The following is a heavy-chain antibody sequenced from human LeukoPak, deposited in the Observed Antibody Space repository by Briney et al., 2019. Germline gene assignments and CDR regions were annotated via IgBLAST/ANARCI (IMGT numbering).Heavy chain of an antibody. V-gene: IGHV4-34*01. CDR1: GGSFSPYY. CDR2: INHSRST. CDR3: ASHYYGSGSYSRFDP. D-gene: IGHD3-10*01. Sequence: PSETLSLTCAVYGGSFSPYYWSWSRQSPDKGLEWIGEINHSRSTNYNPSLKSRVTISVDTSKNQFSLKLSSVTAADTAVYYCASHYYGSGSYSRFDPWGQGTPVTVSS. J-gene: IGHJ5*02.